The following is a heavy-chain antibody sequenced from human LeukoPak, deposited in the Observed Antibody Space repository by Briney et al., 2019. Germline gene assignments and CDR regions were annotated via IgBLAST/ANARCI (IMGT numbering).Heavy chain of an antibody. Sequence: GESLKISCKGSGYSLTSYWIGWVRQMPGKGLEWMGIIYPSGSDTRYSPSFQGQVTISADKSISTAYLQWSSLKASDTAMYYCARGRDGYNYYFDYWGQGTLVTVSS. CDR3: ARGRDGYNYYFDY. CDR2: IYPSGSDT. J-gene: IGHJ4*02. D-gene: IGHD5-24*01. CDR1: GYSLTSYW. V-gene: IGHV5-51*01.